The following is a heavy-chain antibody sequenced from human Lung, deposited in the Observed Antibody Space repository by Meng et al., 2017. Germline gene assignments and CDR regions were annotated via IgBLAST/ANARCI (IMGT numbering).Heavy chain of an antibody. CDR1: GGSISSDGYY. V-gene: IGHV4-61*02. J-gene: IGHJ1*01. CDR2: IYSRGST. CDR3: ARDLSDSTGYYPFQH. Sequence: QGRLQGSGPGLVKPSQTLSLTCSVSGGSISSDGYYWTWIRQPAGKGLEWIGRIYSRGSTNYNPFLKSRVTISLDASKNQFSLELSSVTATDTAVYYCARDLSDSTGYYPFQHWGQGTLVTVSS. D-gene: IGHD3-22*01.